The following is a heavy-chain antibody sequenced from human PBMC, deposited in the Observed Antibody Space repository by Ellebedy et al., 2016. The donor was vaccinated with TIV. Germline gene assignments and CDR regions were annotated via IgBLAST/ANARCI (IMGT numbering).Heavy chain of an antibody. CDR2: ITPHNGDT. Sequence: AASVKVSCKPSGYTFTSYGITWVRQAPGQGLEWMGWITPHNGDTKYAQKLQGRVTMTTDTSTSTVYMELRSLRSDDPAIYYCARAGPGYDWETVYWGQGTLVTVSS. J-gene: IGHJ4*02. D-gene: IGHD5-12*01. V-gene: IGHV1-18*04. CDR3: ARAGPGYDWETVY. CDR1: GYTFTSYG.